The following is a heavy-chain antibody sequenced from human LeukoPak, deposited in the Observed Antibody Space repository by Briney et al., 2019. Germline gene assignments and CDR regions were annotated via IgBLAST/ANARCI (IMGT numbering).Heavy chain of an antibody. CDR1: GFTFSHAW. CDR3: TAGIGHSDFDY. Sequence: GGSLRLSCAASGFTFSHAWMSWVRQAPGKGLEWVGRVKSKTNGGTTAYAAPVKGRFTISRDDSKNTYLQMNSLKSEDTAVYYCTAGIGHSDFDYWGQGTLVTVSS. V-gene: IGHV3-15*01. J-gene: IGHJ4*02. D-gene: IGHD6-13*01. CDR2: VKSKTNGGTT.